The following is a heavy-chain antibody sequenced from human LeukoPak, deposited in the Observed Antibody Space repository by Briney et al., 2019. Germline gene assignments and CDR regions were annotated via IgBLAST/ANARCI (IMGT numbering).Heavy chain of an antibody. CDR3: ARDWFGAYYYYYMDV. J-gene: IGHJ6*03. Sequence: GASVRVSCKPSGYNFTSYYMHWVRQAPGEGLEWMGIINPNVGSTRYAQKFQGRVTMTRDTSTNTFYMELKSLRSEDTAVYYCARDWFGAYYYYYMDVWGKGTTVTISS. D-gene: IGHD3-10*01. CDR1: GYNFTSYY. V-gene: IGHV1-46*01. CDR2: INPNVGST.